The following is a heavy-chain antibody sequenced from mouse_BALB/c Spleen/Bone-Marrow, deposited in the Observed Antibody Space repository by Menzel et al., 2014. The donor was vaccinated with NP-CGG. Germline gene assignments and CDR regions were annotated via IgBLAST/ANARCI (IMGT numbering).Heavy chain of an antibody. CDR3: ARTADGYYYAMDY. CDR2: ILPGSGSS. Sequence: VQLQQSGAELMKPGASVKISCKATGYTFSNYWIEWIKQRPGHGLEWIGEILPGSGSSYYNEKLKGKATFTADTSSNTAYMQLSSLTSEDSAVYYCARTADGYYYAMDYWGQGTSVTVSS. CDR1: GYTFSNYW. D-gene: IGHD2-3*01. J-gene: IGHJ4*01. V-gene: IGHV1-9*01.